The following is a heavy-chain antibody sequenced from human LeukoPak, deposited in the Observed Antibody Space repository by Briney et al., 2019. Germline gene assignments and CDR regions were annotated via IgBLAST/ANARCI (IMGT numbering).Heavy chain of an antibody. V-gene: IGHV4-4*07. CDR3: AKPPRIAKSYMDV. D-gene: IGHD6-13*01. CDR1: GVSITSYY. J-gene: IGHJ6*03. CDR2: IYTSGST. Sequence: PSETLSLTCTVSGVSITSYYWSWIRQPAGKGLEWIGRIYTSGSTNYNPSLKSRVTMSVDTSKNQFSLKLSSVTAADTALYYCAKPPRIAKSYMDVWGKGTTVTVSS.